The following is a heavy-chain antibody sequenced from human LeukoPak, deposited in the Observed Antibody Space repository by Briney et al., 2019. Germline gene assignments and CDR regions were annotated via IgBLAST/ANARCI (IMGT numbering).Heavy chain of an antibody. V-gene: IGHV4-39*01. D-gene: IGHD2-15*01. CDR3: AGHCSGGSCYSDFDY. CDR1: GGSISSSGYY. CDR2: IYYSGNT. J-gene: IGHJ4*02. Sequence: SAPLSLTCTVSGGSISSSGYYWGWIRQPPGKGLEWIGSIYYSGNTYYSPSLKSRVTLSVDTSKSQFSLKLSSVTAADTAVYYCAGHCSGGSCYSDFDYWGQGTLVTVSS.